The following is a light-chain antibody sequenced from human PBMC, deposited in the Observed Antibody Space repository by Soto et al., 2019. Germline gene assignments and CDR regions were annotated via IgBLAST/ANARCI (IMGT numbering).Light chain of an antibody. V-gene: IGKV3-20*01. CDR1: QIISSMY. J-gene: IGKJ3*01. Sequence: EVVLTQSPGTLSLSPGERATLSCRASQIISSMYLAWYQQKPGQAPRLLIFGASNRATGIPDRFGGSGSGTDFTLTIRGLEPQDFAVYFCQQYDISPFTFGRGTKVDL. CDR3: QQYDISPFT. CDR2: GAS.